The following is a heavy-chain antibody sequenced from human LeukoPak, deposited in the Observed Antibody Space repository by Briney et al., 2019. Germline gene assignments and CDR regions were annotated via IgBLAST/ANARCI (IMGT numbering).Heavy chain of an antibody. J-gene: IGHJ5*02. CDR1: GGSFSGYY. V-gene: IGHV4-34*01. Sequence: PSETLSLTCAVYGGSFSGYYWSWIRQPPGKGLEWIGEINHGGSTNYNPSLESRVTISVDTSKNRLSLKLTSATAADTSVYYCARHSGLRSPFDPWGQGTLVTVSS. CDR2: INHGGST. CDR3: ARHSGLRSPFDP. D-gene: IGHD3-3*01.